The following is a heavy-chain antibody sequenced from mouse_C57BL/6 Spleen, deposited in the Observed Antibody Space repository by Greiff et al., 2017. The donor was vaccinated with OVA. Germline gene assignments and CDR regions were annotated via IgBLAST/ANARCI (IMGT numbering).Heavy chain of an antibody. J-gene: IGHJ4*01. Sequence: VQLKESGGGLVKPGGSLKLSCAASGFTFSDYGMHWVRQAPEKGLEWVAYISSGSSTIYYADTVKGRFTISRDNAKNTLFRQMTSLRSEDTAMYYCARRDGYFYAMDYWGQGTSVTVSS. CDR3: ARRDGYFYAMDY. CDR2: ISSGSSTI. D-gene: IGHD2-3*01. CDR1: GFTFSDYG. V-gene: IGHV5-17*01.